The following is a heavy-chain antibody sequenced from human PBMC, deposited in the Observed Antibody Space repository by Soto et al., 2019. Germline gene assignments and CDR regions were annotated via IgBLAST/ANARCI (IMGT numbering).Heavy chain of an antibody. CDR1: GGSINTYY. D-gene: IGHD5-12*01. CDR2: IYYSGGT. J-gene: IGHJ4*02. CDR3: ARGYVATIPRHYFDY. Sequence: PSGTLSPTCTVSGGSINTYYWNWIRQPPGKGLEWIGHIYYSGGTNYNPSLRGRVTISGDTSKNQFSLKLNSVTAADSAVYYCARGYVATIPRHYFDYWGQGSLVTVSS. V-gene: IGHV4-59*01.